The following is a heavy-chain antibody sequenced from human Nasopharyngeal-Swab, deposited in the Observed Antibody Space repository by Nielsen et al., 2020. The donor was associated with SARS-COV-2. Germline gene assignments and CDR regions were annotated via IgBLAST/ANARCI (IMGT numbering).Heavy chain of an antibody. Sequence: SETLSPTCTVSGGSTSSYYWSWIRQPPGKGLEWIGYIYYSGSTNYNPSLKSRVTISVDTSKNQFSLKLSSVTAADTAVYYCARSRWLRGNFDYWGQGTLVTVSS. V-gene: IGHV4-59*01. D-gene: IGHD5-12*01. CDR1: GGSTSSYY. J-gene: IGHJ4*02. CDR2: IYYSGST. CDR3: ARSRWLRGNFDY.